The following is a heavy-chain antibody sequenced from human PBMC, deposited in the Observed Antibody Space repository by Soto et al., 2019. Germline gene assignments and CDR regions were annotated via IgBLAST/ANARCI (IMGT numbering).Heavy chain of an antibody. CDR2: IFSNDEK. CDR1: GFSLSNPRLG. D-gene: IGHD2-15*01. V-gene: IGHV2-26*01. CDR3: ARIHTVGVVAATHFHCYYYMDV. J-gene: IGHJ6*03. Sequence: QVTLKESGPVLVKPPGTLTLTCAVSGFSLSNPRLGVSWIRQPPGKPLEWLAHIFSNDEKSYSTSLRSRLTIPKDTPENQVLLTMTSMDPVDTATYFSARIHTVGVVAATHFHCYYYMDVWGKGTTVTVSS.